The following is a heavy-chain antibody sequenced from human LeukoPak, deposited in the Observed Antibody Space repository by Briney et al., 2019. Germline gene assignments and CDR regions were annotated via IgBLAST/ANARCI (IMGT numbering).Heavy chain of an antibody. D-gene: IGHD5-18*01. CDR3: ARRNVDTSLAQFDY. Sequence: PPETLSLTCTVSGGSISSSSYYWGWIRQSPGKGLEWIGNLYYSGRTYYSPSLKSRVTISVDTSKNQFSLKLSSVTAADTAVYYCARRNVDTSLAQFDYWGQGTLVTVSS. CDR1: GGSISSSSYY. CDR2: LYYSGRT. J-gene: IGHJ4*02. V-gene: IGHV4-39*01.